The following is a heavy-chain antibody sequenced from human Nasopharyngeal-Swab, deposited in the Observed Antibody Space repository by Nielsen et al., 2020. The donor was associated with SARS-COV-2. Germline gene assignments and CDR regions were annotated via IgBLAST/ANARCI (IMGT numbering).Heavy chain of an antibody. CDR3: AKDKSVTTSYYGMDV. CDR1: GFTFSDYY. J-gene: IGHJ6*02. Sequence: GESLKISCAASGFTFSDYYMAWIRQAPGKGLEWVSYISTSGRSTDSADSVKGRFTISRDNSKNTLYLQMSSLRAEDTAVYYCAKDKSVTTSYYGMDVWGQGTTVTVSS. CDR2: ISTSGRST. V-gene: IGHV3-11*01. D-gene: IGHD4-17*01.